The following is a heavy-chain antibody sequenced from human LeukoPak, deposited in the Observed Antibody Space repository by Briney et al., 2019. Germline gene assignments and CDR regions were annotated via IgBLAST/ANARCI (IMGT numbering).Heavy chain of an antibody. CDR1: GFTFSTYS. V-gene: IGHV3-48*01. J-gene: IGHJ4*02. CDR2: ISSSSSTI. Sequence: GGSLRLSCAASGFTFSTYSMNWVRQAPGKGLEWVSYISSSSSTIYYADSVKGRFTISRDNAKNSLYLQMNSLRAEDTAVYYCARGSTYFDSSGQVPFDYWGQGTLVTVSS. D-gene: IGHD3-22*01. CDR3: ARGSTYFDSSGQVPFDY.